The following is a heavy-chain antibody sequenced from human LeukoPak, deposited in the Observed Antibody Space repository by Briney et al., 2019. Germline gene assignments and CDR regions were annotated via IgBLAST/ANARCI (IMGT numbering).Heavy chain of an antibody. V-gene: IGHV4-30-4*01. J-gene: IGHJ4*02. D-gene: IGHD6-13*01. CDR1: GGSISSGDYY. Sequence: SETLSLTYAVSGGSISSGDYYWSWIRQPPGKGLEWIGYIYYSGSTYYNPSLKSRVTISVDTSKNQFSLKLSSVTAADTAVYYCARGSSSWYLPPLDYWGQGTLVTVSS. CDR2: IYYSGST. CDR3: ARGSSSWYLPPLDY.